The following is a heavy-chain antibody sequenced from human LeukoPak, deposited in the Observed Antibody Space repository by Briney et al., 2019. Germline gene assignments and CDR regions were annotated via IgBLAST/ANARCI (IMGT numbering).Heavy chain of an antibody. V-gene: IGHV1-69*05. D-gene: IGHD6-19*01. Sequence: VKVSCKASGGTFSSYAISWVRQAPGQGLEWMGRIIPIFGTANYAQKFQGRVTITTDESTSTAYMELSSLRSEDTAVYYCARDRTAVAGYWFDPWGQGTLVTVSS. CDR2: IIPIFGTA. CDR3: ARDRTAVAGYWFDP. CDR1: GGTFSSYA. J-gene: IGHJ5*02.